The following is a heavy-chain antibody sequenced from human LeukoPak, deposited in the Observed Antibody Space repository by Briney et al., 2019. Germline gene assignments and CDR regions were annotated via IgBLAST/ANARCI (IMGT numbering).Heavy chain of an antibody. CDR1: GYTFTSYY. CDR3: ARDVNTWIRLWLRGRYYYYGMDV. J-gene: IGHJ6*02. V-gene: IGHV1-46*01. D-gene: IGHD5-18*01. CDR2: INPSGGST. Sequence: ASVKVSCKASGYTFTSYYMHWVRQAPGQGLEWMGIINPSGGSTSYAQKFQGRVTMTRDTSTSTVYMELSSLRSEDTAVYYCARDVNTWIRLWLRGRYYYYGMDVWGQGTTVTVSS.